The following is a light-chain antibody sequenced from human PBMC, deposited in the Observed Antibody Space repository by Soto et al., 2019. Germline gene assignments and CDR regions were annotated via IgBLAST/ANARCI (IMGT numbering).Light chain of an antibody. CDR3: CSYVAGDSWV. CDR1: GSDVGGHNH. CDR2: EVS. Sequence: QSALTQPPSASGSPGQSVTISCTGSGSDVGGHNHVSWYQQHPGEVPKLIIYEVSERPSGVPDRSSGSKSGNTASLTVSGLQADDEADYYCCSYVAGDSWVFGGGTQLTVL. V-gene: IGLV2-8*01. J-gene: IGLJ3*02.